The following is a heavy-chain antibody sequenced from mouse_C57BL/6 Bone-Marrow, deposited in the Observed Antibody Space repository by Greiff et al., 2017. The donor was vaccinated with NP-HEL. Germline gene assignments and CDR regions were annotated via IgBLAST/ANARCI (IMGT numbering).Heavy chain of an antibody. CDR1: GFSFNTYA. V-gene: IGHV10-1*01. J-gene: IGHJ3*01. CDR3: VRSITTVRAY. CDR2: IRSKSNNYAT. D-gene: IGHD1-1*01. Sequence: EVKLVESGGGLVQPKGSLKLSCAASGFSFNTYAMNWVRQAPGKGLEWVARIRSKSNNYATYYADSVKDRFTISRDDSESMLYLQMNNLKTEDTAMYYCVRSITTVRAYWGQGTLVTVSA.